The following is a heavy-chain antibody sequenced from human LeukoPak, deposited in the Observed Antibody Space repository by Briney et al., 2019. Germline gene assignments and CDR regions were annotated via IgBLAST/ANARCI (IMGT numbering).Heavy chain of an antibody. J-gene: IGHJ6*02. CDR3: AAENSGYDYYYYYGMDV. V-gene: IGHV1-58*02. D-gene: IGHD5-12*01. Sequence: SVKVSCKASVFTFTSSAMQWVRQARGQRLEWIGWIVVGSGNTNYAQKFQKRVTITRDMSTSTAYMELSSLRSEDTAVYYCAAENSGYDYYYYYGMDVWGQGTTVTVSS. CDR2: IVVGSGNT. CDR1: VFTFTSSA.